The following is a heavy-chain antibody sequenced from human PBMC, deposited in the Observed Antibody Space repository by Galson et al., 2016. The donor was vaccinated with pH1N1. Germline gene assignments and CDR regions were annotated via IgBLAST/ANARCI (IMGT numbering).Heavy chain of an antibody. V-gene: IGHV3-9*01. CDR2: ISWNSGSI. Sequence: SLRLSCAASGFTFDDYAMHWVRQAPGKGLEWVSGISWNSGSIGYADSVKGRFTISRDNAKNSLYLQMNSLRNEDTALYYCAKVVGHLSGYYDYWGQGTLVTVSS. CDR1: GFTFDDYA. J-gene: IGHJ4*02. D-gene: IGHD3-9*01. CDR3: AKVVGHLSGYYDY.